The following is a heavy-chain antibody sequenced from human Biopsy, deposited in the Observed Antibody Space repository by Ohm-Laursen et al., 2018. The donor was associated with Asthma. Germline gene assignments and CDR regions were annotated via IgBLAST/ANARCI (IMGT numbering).Heavy chain of an antibody. J-gene: IGHJ4*02. Sequence: SLRLSCAASGFTFRTYAMHWVRQPPGKGLEWVALISHDGNKRYSADSVKGRLTISRDNSKNTVYLQMNSLRVEDTAVYYCARGDSSGWSHYYFDYWGQGTLVTVSS. V-gene: IGHV3-30*03. D-gene: IGHD6-19*01. CDR3: ARGDSSGWSHYYFDY. CDR1: GFTFRTYA. CDR2: ISHDGNKR.